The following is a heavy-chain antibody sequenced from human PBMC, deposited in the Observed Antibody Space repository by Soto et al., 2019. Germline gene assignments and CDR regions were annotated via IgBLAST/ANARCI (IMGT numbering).Heavy chain of an antibody. CDR2: ISGSGYNT. CDR1: GFTFDTYA. V-gene: IGHV3-23*01. CDR3: AKDLATCYACVNWYFDL. D-gene: IGHD2-2*01. J-gene: IGHJ2*01. Sequence: EVQLLESGGDLVQPGGSLRLSCAASGFTFDTYAMNWVRQAPGKGLEWVSTISGSGYNTYYADSVKGRFTISRDNSKNPLYLQMSSLRAEDTALYYCAKDLATCYACVNWYFDLWGRGTLVTVSS.